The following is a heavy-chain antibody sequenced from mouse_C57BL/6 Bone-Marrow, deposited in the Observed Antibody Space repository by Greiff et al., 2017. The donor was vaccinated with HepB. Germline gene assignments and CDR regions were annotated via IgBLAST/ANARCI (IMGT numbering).Heavy chain of an antibody. J-gene: IGHJ4*01. Sequence: VQLQQSGPELVKPVASVKISCKASGYSFTDYNMNWVKQSNGKSLEWIGVINPNYGTTSYNQKFKGKATLTVDQSSSTAYMQLNSLTSEDSAVYYCARSGDYVIHYAMDYWGQGTSVTVSS. CDR2: INPNYGTT. D-gene: IGHD2-4*01. CDR1: GYSFTDYN. CDR3: ARSGDYVIHYAMDY. V-gene: IGHV1-39*01.